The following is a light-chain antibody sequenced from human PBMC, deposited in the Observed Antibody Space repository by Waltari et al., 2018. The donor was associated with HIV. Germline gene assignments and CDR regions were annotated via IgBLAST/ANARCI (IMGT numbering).Light chain of an antibody. CDR2: DNT. CDR3: GTWDNRLSVGV. J-gene: IGLJ3*02. V-gene: IGLV1-51*01. CDR1: ASNFGSHL. Sequence: SVFTQPPSMSAAPDQMLTIHYSGSASNFGSHLPSWYQHDPGTAPKLLIYDNTKRPSGISDRFSGSKSGTSATLAISGLQTGDEAVYYCGTWDNRLSVGVFGGGTRLTVL.